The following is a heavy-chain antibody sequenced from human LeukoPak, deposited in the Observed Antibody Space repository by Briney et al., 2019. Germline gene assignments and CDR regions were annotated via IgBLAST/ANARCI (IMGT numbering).Heavy chain of an antibody. V-gene: IGHV1-18*01. CDR2: ISAYNGNT. D-gene: IGHD3-22*01. CDR1: GYTFTSYG. CDR3: ARPNYYYDSSGFSGGWFDP. J-gene: IGHJ5*02. Sequence: ASVKVSCKASGYTFTSYGITWVRQAPGQGLEWMGWISAYNGNTNYAQKLQGRVTMTRDTSTSTAYMELRSLRSDDTAVYYCARPNYYYDSSGFSGGWFDPWGQGTLVTVSS.